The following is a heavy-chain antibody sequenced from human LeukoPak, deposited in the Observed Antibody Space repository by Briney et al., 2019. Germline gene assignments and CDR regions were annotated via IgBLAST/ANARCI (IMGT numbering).Heavy chain of an antibody. J-gene: IGHJ6*02. CDR2: IGTAGDT. D-gene: IGHD1-14*01. CDR1: GFTFSSYG. CDR3: ARVNRDYYYYGMDV. V-gene: IGHV3-13*01. Sequence: GGSLRLSCAASGFTFSSYGMHWVRQATGKGLEWVSAIGTAGDTYYPGSVKGRFTISRENAKNSLYLQMNSLRAGDTAVYYCARVNRDYYYYGMDVWGQGTTVTVSS.